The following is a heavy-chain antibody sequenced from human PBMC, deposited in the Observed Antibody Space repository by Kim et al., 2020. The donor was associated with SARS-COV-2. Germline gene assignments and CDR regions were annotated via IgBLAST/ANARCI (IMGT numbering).Heavy chain of an antibody. Sequence: GGSLRLSCAASGFTFSNYGVSWVRQAPGKGLEWVSAISFGGVTDYADSVRGRFTTSRDNPKSTVYLQMNSLRAEDTAVYYCAGICGTTSCSDDYWGQRTLVTVSS. CDR3: AGICGTTSCSDDY. V-gene: IGHV3-23*01. CDR1: GFTFSNYG. CDR2: ISFGGVT. D-gene: IGHD2-2*01. J-gene: IGHJ4*02.